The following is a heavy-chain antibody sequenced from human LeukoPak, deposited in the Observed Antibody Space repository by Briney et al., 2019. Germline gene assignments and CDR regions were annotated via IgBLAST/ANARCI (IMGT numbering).Heavy chain of an antibody. V-gene: IGHV4-34*01. D-gene: IGHD2-21*01. CDR3: ARVPDFIARPCDS. Sequence: SETLSLTCAVYGGSFSGNYWTLIRQTPGRGLEWIGESSPTGDITGYNPSLKGRATISVDSSKNQFSLKLTSVSAADTGVYYCARVPDFIARPCDSWGPGTLVTVSS. J-gene: IGHJ4*02. CDR2: SSPTGDIT. CDR1: GGSFSGNY.